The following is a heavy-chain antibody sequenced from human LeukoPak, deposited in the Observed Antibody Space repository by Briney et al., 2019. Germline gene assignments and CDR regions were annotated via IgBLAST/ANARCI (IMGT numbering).Heavy chain of an antibody. V-gene: IGHV3-74*01. D-gene: IGHD6-19*01. CDR2: INTDGSST. CDR1: GFTFSSYW. CDR3: AREFRSGYNSRWFDY. J-gene: IGHJ5*01. Sequence: GGSLRLSCAASGFTFSSYWMHWVRQAPGKGLVWVSRINTDGSSTNYADSVKGRFTISRDNAKNTVYLQMNSLRVEDTAVYYCAREFRSGYNSRWFDYWGQGTLVTVSS.